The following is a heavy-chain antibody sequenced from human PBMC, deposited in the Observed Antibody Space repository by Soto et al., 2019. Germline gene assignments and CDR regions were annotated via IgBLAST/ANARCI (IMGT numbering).Heavy chain of an antibody. Sequence: GGSLRLSCAASGFTFSSYGMHWVRQAPGKGLEWVAVIWYDGSNKYYADSVKGRFTISRDNSKNTLYLQMNSLRAEDTAVYYCARPPRFDGFDDYNPHWDAFDIWGQGTMVTVSS. CDR2: IWYDGSNK. CDR3: ARPPRFDGFDDYNPHWDAFDI. V-gene: IGHV3-33*01. CDR1: GFTFSSYG. J-gene: IGHJ3*02. D-gene: IGHD4-4*01.